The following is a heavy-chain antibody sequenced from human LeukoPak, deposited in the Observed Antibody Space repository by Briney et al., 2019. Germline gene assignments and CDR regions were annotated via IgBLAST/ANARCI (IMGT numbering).Heavy chain of an antibody. CDR3: ARRRYSLLGGSDGMDV. V-gene: IGHV4-39*01. D-gene: IGHD3-10*01. J-gene: IGHJ6*02. Sequence: PSETLSLTCTVSGGSISSYYWGWIRQPPGKGLEWIGSIYYSGSTYYNPSLKSRVTISVDTSKNQFSLKLSSVTAADTAVYYCARRRYSLLGGSDGMDVWGQGTTVTVSS. CDR1: GGSISSYY. CDR2: IYYSGST.